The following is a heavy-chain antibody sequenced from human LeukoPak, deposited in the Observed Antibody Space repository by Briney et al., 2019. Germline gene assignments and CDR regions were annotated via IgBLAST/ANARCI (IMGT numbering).Heavy chain of an antibody. J-gene: IGHJ4*02. V-gene: IGHV4-59*01. CDR1: GGSISSYY. CDR3: ARAGGYSYGYFDY. CDR2: IYYSGST. Sequence: SETLSLTCTVSGGSISSYYWSWIRQPPGKGLEWIGYIYYSGSTNYNPSLKSRVTISVDTSKNQFSLKLSSVTAADTAVYYCARAGGYSYGYFDYWGQGTLVTVSS. D-gene: IGHD5-18*01.